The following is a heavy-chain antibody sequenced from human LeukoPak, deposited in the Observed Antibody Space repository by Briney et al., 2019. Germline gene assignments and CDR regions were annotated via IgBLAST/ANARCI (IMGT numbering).Heavy chain of an antibody. J-gene: IGHJ4*02. V-gene: IGHV4-34*01. CDR1: GGSFSGYY. CDR3: ARHGGLVGATGN. D-gene: IGHD1-26*01. CDR2: INHSGST. Sequence: SETLSLTCAVYGGSFSGYYWSWIRQPPGKGLEWIGEINHSGSTNYNPSLKSRVTISVDTSKNQFSLKLSSVTAADTAVYYCARHGGLVGATGNWGQGTLVTVSS.